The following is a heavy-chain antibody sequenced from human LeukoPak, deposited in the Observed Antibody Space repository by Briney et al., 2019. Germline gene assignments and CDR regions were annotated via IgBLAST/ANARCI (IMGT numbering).Heavy chain of an antibody. CDR1: GFTFSSYA. Sequence: GGSLRLSCAASGFTFSSYAMSWVRQAPGKGLDWVSAISGYDDSTYYADSVKGRFTISRDNSKNTLYLQMNSLRAEDTAVYYCANPIFLEWLLPSYYYGMDVWGQGTTVTVSS. D-gene: IGHD3-3*01. V-gene: IGHV3-23*01. CDR3: ANPIFLEWLLPSYYYGMDV. CDR2: ISGYDDST. J-gene: IGHJ6*02.